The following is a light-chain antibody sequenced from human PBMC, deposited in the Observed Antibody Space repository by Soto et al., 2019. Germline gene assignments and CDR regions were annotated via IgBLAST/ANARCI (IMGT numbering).Light chain of an antibody. Sequence: QSALTQSPSASASLGASVKLTCTLSSGHSSYAIAWHQQQPEKGPRYLMKLSSDGSHSKGDGIPDRFSGSSSGAERYLTISSLQSEDEADYYCQTWDTGARVVFGGGTKHTVL. CDR1: SGHSSYA. J-gene: IGLJ2*01. CDR2: LSSDGSH. V-gene: IGLV4-69*01. CDR3: QTWDTGARVV.